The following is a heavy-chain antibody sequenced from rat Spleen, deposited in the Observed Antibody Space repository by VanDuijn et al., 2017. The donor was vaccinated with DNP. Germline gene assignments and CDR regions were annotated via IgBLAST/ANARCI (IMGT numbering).Heavy chain of an antibody. V-gene: IGHV2-32*01. Sequence: QVQLTESGPGLVQPSETLSLTCAVSGFSLTGYHVHWVRQPPGKGLEWMGVMWSDGDTSYDSALKSRLSISRDTSKSQVFLRMNSLQTEDTATYYCAGEYYHAMDAWGQGTSVTVSS. J-gene: IGHJ4*01. CDR3: AGEYYHAMDA. CDR2: MWSDGDT. CDR1: GFSLTGYH.